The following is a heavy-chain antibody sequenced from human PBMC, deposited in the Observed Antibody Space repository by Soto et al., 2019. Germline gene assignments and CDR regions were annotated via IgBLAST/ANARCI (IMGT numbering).Heavy chain of an antibody. Sequence: SETLSLTCTVSGGSISSYYWSWIRQPPGKGLEGMGGIYYSGSTNYNPSLKSRVTISVDTSKNQFSLKLSSVTAADTAVYYCARERVDTAMVTGFDYGGQGTLVTVS. CDR1: GGSISSYY. V-gene: IGHV4-59*01. J-gene: IGHJ4*02. CDR3: ARERVDTAMVTGFDY. CDR2: IYYSGST. D-gene: IGHD5-18*01.